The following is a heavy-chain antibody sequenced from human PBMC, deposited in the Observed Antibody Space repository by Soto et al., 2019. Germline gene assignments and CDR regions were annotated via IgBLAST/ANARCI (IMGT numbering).Heavy chain of an antibody. D-gene: IGHD6-13*01. CDR1: GFTFISCS. J-gene: IGHJ4*02. CDR3: ARAAAAG. V-gene: IGHV3-48*01. CDR2: ISSSSSTI. Sequence: EVQLVESGGGLVQPGGSLRLSCAASGFTFISCSVNWVRQAPGKGLEWVSYISSSSSTIYYADSVKGRFTISRDNAKNSLYLQMYSLRAEDTAVYYSARAAAAGWGQGTLVTVSS.